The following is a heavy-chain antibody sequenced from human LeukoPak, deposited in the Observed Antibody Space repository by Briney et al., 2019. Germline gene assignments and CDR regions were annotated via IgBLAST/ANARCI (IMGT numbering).Heavy chain of an antibody. V-gene: IGHV4-34*01. CDR1: GGSFSGYY. D-gene: IGHD1-26*01. Sequence: SETLSLTCAVYGGSFSGYYWSWIRQPPGKGLEWIGEINHSGSTNYNPSLKSLVTISVDTSKNQFSLKLSSVTAADTAVYYCARGEEWELLYGYWGQGTLVTVSS. CDR2: INHSGST. CDR3: ARGEEWELLYGY. J-gene: IGHJ4*02.